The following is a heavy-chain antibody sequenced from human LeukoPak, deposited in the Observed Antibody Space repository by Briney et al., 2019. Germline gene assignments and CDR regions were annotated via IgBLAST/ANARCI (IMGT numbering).Heavy chain of an antibody. V-gene: IGHV4-34*01. Sequence: SETLSLTCAVYGGSFSGYYWSWIRQPPGKGLEWIGEINHSGSTNYNPSLKSRVAISVDTSKNQFSLKLSSVTAADTAVHYCARAVAADYWGQGTLVTVSS. CDR1: GGSFSGYY. CDR3: ARAVAADY. J-gene: IGHJ4*02. CDR2: INHSGST. D-gene: IGHD6-19*01.